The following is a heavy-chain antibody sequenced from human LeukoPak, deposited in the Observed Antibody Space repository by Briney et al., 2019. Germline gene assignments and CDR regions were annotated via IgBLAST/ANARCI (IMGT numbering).Heavy chain of an antibody. CDR1: GGSISSYY. Sequence: SGTLSLTCTVSGGSISSYYWSWIRQPPGKGLEWVGYIYYSGSTNYNPSLKSRVTISVDTSKNQFSLKLSSVTAADTAVYYCARGLRYYGSGSYYHYYYYYMDVWGKGTTVTVSS. CDR3: ARGLRYYGSGSYYHYYYYYMDV. D-gene: IGHD3-10*01. J-gene: IGHJ6*03. V-gene: IGHV4-59*01. CDR2: IYYSGST.